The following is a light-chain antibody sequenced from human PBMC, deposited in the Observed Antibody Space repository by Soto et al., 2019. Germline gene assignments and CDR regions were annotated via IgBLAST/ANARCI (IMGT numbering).Light chain of an antibody. Sequence: DIQMTQSLCCLCASVGDSVTITCRASQSISSYLNWYQQKPGRAPKLLIYEASNLEAGVPSRFRGSGSGTDFTFTISRLQPEDIATYYCQQYENLPTFGQGTRLEIK. CDR3: QQYENLPT. J-gene: IGKJ5*01. V-gene: IGKV1-33*01. CDR1: QSISSY. CDR2: EAS.